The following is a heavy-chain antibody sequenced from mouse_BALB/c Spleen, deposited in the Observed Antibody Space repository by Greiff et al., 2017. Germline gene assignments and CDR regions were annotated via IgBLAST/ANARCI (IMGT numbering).Heavy chain of an antibody. CDR2: IYPGNSDT. CDR3: TRSWDVRGYWYFDV. Sequence: VQLQQSGTVLARPGASVKMSCKASGYSFTSYWMHWVKQRPGQGLEWIGAIYPGNSDTSYNQKFKGKAKLTAVTSASTAYMELSSLTNEDSAVYYCTRSWDVRGYWYFDVWGAGTTVTVSS. D-gene: IGHD4-1*01. J-gene: IGHJ1*01. V-gene: IGHV1-5*01. CDR1: GYSFTSYW.